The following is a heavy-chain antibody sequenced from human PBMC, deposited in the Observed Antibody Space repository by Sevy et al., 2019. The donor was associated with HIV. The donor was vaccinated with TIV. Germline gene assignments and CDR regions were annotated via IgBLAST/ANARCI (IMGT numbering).Heavy chain of an antibody. V-gene: IGHV3-23*01. J-gene: IGHJ4*02. CDR2: ISGSGGGT. D-gene: IGHD5-12*01. CDR3: AALRGSGYECFDY. CDR1: GFTFSSYA. Sequence: GGSLRLSCAASGFTFSSYAMSWVRQAPGKGLEWVSAISGSGGGTYYADSVKGRFTISRDNSKNTLYLQMNSLRAEDTAVYYCAALRGSGYECFDYWGQGTLVTVSS.